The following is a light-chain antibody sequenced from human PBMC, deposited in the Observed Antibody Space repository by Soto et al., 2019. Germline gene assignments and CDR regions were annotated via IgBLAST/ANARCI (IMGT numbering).Light chain of an antibody. CDR2: KAI. J-gene: IGKJ2*01. Sequence: DIQMTQSPSTLSASVGDRVTITCRASQSISTWLAWYQQKPGKAPKLLIYKAINLQSGVPSRFSGSGSGTAFSLTISSLQPDDFATYYCQRYNDYQYIFGQGTKLEMK. CDR3: QRYNDYQYI. V-gene: IGKV1-5*03. CDR1: QSISTW.